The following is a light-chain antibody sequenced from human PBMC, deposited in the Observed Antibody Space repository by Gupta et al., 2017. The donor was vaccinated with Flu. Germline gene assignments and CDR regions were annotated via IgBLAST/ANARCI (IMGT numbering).Light chain of an antibody. Sequence: FLGDRATINCKSSQSVLYSSNNKNYLAWYQQKPGQPPKLLIYWASTRESGVPDRFSGSGSGTDFTLTISSLQAEDVAVYYCQQDYSTSYTFGQGTKLEIK. V-gene: IGKV4-1*01. CDR1: QSVLYSSNNKNY. J-gene: IGKJ2*01. CDR3: QQDYSTSYT. CDR2: WAS.